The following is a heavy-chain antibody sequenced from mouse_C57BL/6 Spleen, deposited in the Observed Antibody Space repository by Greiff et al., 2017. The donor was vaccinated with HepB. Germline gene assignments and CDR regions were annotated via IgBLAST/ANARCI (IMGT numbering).Heavy chain of an antibody. V-gene: IGHV6-6*01. J-gene: IGHJ2*01. CDR3: TRLGPYYFDY. Sequence: VQLKESGGGLVQPGGSMKLSCAASVFTFSDAWMDWVRQSPEKGLEWVAEIRNKANNHATYYAESVKGRFTISRDDSKSSVYLQMNSLRAEDTGIYYCTRLGPYYFDYWGQGTTLTVSS. CDR2: IRNKANNHAT. D-gene: IGHD4-1*01. CDR1: VFTFSDAW.